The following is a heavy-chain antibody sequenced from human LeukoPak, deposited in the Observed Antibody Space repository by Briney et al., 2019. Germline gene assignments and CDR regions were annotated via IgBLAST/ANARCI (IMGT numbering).Heavy chain of an antibody. CDR1: GFTFSTYW. CDR3: EKGSPYDAHCYSLTNYHFDY. Sequence: PGGSLRLSCAASGFTFSTYWMRWVRQAPGKGLEWVSAISDSGGSTCYADSVKGRFTISRDNSKNTLSQQMNSLRAEDTAIHRREKGSPYDAHCYSLTNYHFDYWGQGTLVAVSS. V-gene: IGHV3-23*01. D-gene: IGHD2-15*01. CDR2: ISDSGGST. J-gene: IGHJ4*02.